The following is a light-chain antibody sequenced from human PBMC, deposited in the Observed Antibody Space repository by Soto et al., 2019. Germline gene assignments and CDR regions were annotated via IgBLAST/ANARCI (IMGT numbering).Light chain of an antibody. Sequence: EVVLSQSPGTLCLSPGERATLSVLASQSVISSYLAWYQQKPGQAPSLLIYGASSRATGIPDRFSGSGSGTDFTLTISRLEPQDFAVYYCQQYGSPPITFGQGTRLEI. CDR2: GAS. CDR3: QQYGSPPIT. V-gene: IGKV3-20*01. J-gene: IGKJ5*01. CDR1: QSVISSY.